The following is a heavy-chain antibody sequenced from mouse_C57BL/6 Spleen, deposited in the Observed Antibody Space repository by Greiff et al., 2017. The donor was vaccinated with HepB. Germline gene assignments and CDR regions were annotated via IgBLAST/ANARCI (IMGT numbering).Heavy chain of an antibody. CDR2: ISGGGGNT. CDR1: GFTFSSYT. V-gene: IGHV5-9*01. J-gene: IGHJ1*03. CDR3: ARHYGSRDWYFDV. D-gene: IGHD1-1*01. Sequence: EVKLQESGGGLVKPGGSLKLSCAASGFTFSSYTMSWVRQTPEKRLEWVATISGGGGNTYYPDSVKGRFTISRDNAKNTLYLQMSSLRSEDTALYYCARHYGSRDWYFDVWGTGTTVTVSS.